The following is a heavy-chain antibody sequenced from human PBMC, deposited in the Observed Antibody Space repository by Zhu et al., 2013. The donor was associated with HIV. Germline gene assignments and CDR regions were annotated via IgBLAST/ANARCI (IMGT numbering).Heavy chain of an antibody. CDR2: IVVGSGNT. CDR3: AAKGGGAPRAFDI. D-gene: IGHD3-16*01. V-gene: IGHV1-58*01. Sequence: QLVQSGPEVKKPGTSVKVSCKASGFTFTSSVVQWVRQARGQRLEWIGWIVVGSGNTNYAQKFQERVTITRDMSTSTAYMELSSLRSEDTAVYYCAAKGGGAPRAFDIWGQGTMVTVSS. J-gene: IGHJ3*02. CDR1: GFTFTSSV.